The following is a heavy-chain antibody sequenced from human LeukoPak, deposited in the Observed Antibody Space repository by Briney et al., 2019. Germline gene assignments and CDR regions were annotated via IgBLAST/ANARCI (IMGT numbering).Heavy chain of an antibody. V-gene: IGHV3-23*01. CDR3: AKEGSSSWYRDYYFDY. Sequence: GGSLRLSCAASGFTFSSYAMSWVRRAPGKGLEWVSAISGSGGSTYYADSVKGRFTISRDNSKNTLYLQMNSLRAEDTAVYYCAKEGSSSWYRDYYFDYWGQGTLVTVSS. D-gene: IGHD6-13*01. J-gene: IGHJ4*02. CDR2: ISGSGGST. CDR1: GFTFSSYA.